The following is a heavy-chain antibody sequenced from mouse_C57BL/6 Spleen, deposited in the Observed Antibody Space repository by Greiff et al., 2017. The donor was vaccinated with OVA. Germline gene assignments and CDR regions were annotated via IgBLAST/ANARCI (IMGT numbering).Heavy chain of an antibody. J-gene: IGHJ2*01. CDR1: GYTFTSYW. V-gene: IGHV1-69*01. CDR2: IDPSDSYT. Sequence: QVQLQQSGAELVMPGASVKLSCKASGYTFTSYWMHWVKQRPGQGLEWIGEIDPSDSYTNYNQKFKGKSTLTVDKSSSTAYMQLSSLTSEDSAVYYCARADSNYSDYWGQGTTLTVSS. CDR3: ARADSNYSDY. D-gene: IGHD2-5*01.